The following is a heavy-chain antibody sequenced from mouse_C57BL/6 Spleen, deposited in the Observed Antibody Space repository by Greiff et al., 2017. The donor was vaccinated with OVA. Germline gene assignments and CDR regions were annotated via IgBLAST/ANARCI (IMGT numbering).Heavy chain of an antibody. D-gene: IGHD1-1*01. CDR1: GYTFTDYY. CDR3: ARRGNYGRYFDV. J-gene: IGHJ1*03. Sequence: VQLKQSGPELVKPGASVKISCKASGYTFTDYYMNWVKQSHGKSLEWIGDINPNNGGTSYNQKFKGKATLTVDKSSSTAYMERRSLTSEDSEVYYCARRGNYGRYFDVWGTGTTVTVSS. V-gene: IGHV1-26*01. CDR2: INPNNGGT.